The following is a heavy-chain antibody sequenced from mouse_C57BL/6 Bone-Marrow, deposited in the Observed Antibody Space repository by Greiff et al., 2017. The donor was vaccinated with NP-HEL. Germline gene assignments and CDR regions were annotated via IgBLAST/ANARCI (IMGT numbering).Heavy chain of an antibody. V-gene: IGHV5-12*01. Sequence: DVQLVESGGGLVQPGGSLKLSCAASGFTFSDYYMYWVRQTPEKRLEWVAYISNGGGSTYYPDTVKGRFTISRDNAKNTLYLQMSRLKSEDTAMYYCASGYWGQGTTLTVSS. CDR2: ISNGGGST. CDR1: GFTFSDYY. J-gene: IGHJ2*01. CDR3: ASGY.